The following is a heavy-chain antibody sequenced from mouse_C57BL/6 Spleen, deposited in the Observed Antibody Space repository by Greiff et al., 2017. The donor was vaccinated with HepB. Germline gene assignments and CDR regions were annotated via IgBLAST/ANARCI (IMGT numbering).Heavy chain of an antibody. CDR3: RGYYYGSSPLYFEV. Sequence: QVQLQQPGAELVMPGASVKLSCKASGYTFTSYWMHWVKQRPGQGLEWIGEIDPSDSYTNYNQKFKGKSTWTVDKSSSTAYMQLSSLTSEDSAVYYCRGYYYGSSPLYFEVWGTGTTVTVSS. V-gene: IGHV1-69*01. D-gene: IGHD1-1*01. CDR1: GYTFTSYW. J-gene: IGHJ1*03. CDR2: IDPSDSYT.